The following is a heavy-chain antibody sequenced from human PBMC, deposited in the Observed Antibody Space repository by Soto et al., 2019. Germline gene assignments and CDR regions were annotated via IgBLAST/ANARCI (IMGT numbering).Heavy chain of an antibody. Sequence: SETLSLTCTVSGDSISGYYWSWIRQPPGEGLEWIGYILYSGSANYNPSLESRVTISIDTSRNQFALRLNSVTAADTAVNYCARVGGGNNEGGYKRFDPRGQGTLVTVSS. J-gene: IGHJ5*02. V-gene: IGHV4-59*01. CDR3: ARVGGGNNEGGYKRFDP. CDR1: GDSISGYY. D-gene: IGHD1-26*01. CDR2: ILYSGSA.